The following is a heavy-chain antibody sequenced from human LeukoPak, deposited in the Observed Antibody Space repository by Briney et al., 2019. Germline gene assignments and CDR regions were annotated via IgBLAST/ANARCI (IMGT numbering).Heavy chain of an antibody. Sequence: GGSLTLSCAASGFTFSSYSMNWVRQAPGKGLEWVSSISSSSSYIYYADSVKGRFTISRDNAKNSLYLQMNSLRAEDTAVYYCASAYYYDSSGYYPYAEYFQHWGQGTLVTVSS. V-gene: IGHV3-21*01. CDR1: GFTFSSYS. CDR2: ISSSSSYI. J-gene: IGHJ1*01. D-gene: IGHD3-22*01. CDR3: ASAYYYDSSGYYPYAEYFQH.